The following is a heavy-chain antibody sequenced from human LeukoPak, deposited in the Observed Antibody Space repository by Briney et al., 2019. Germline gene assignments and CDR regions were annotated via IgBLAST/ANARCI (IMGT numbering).Heavy chain of an antibody. V-gene: IGHV3-23*01. Sequence: PGGSLRLSCAASGFTFGNYAMSWVRQAPGKGLDWVSAISGTGGSTYYADSVKGRFTVSRDNSKNTLYLQMNSLRAEDTAVYYCAKDADSYDAFDIWGQGTMVTVSS. CDR2: ISGTGGST. D-gene: IGHD2-15*01. J-gene: IGHJ3*02. CDR3: AKDADSYDAFDI. CDR1: GFTFGNYA.